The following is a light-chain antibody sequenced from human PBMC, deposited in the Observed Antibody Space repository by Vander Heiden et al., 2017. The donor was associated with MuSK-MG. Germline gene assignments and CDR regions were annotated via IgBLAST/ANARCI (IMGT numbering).Light chain of an antibody. Sequence: DVQVTQSPSSLSASVGDRVTITCQASHHISDALSWHQQKPGKVPNVLIYDASKLEIGVPSRFSGGGSGTHFNLTIYNLQPEDLATYFCQHYADLPLPFGPGTTVALK. CDR3: QHYADLPLP. CDR1: HHISDA. V-gene: IGKV1-33*01. CDR2: DAS. J-gene: IGKJ3*01.